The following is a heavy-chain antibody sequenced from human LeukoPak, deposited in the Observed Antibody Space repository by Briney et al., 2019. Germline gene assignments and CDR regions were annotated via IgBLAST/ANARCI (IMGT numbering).Heavy chain of an antibody. CDR1: GGSISSGSYY. CDR2: IYYSGST. V-gene: IGHV4-61*10. CDR3: ARHRPGVGGDY. J-gene: IGHJ4*02. Sequence: PSETLSLTCTVSGGSISSGSYYWSWIRQPAGKGLEWIGYIYYSGSTNYNPSLKSRVTISVDTSKNQFSLKLSSVTAADTAVYYCARHRPGVGGDYWGQGTLVTVSS. D-gene: IGHD2-15*01.